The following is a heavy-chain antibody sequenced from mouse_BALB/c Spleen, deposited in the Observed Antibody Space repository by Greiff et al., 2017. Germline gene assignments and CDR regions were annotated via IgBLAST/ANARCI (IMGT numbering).Heavy chain of an antibody. CDR1: GYAFTNYL. CDR2: INPGSGGT. J-gene: IGHJ4*01. V-gene: IGHV1-54*01. D-gene: IGHD1-1*01. CDR3: ASLPTVDYAMDY. Sequence: QVQLQQSGAELVRPGTSVKVSCKASGYAFTNYLIEWVKQRPGQGLEWIGVINPGSGGTNYNEKFKGKATLTADKSSSTAYMQLSSLTSDDSAVYLCASLPTVDYAMDYWGQGTSVTVSS.